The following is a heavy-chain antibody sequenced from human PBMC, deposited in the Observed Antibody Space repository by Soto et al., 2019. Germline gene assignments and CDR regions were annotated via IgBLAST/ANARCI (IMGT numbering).Heavy chain of an antibody. V-gene: IGHV3-21*01. D-gene: IGHD2-2*01. Sequence: PGVSLRLSCAASGFTFSSYSMNWVRQAPGKGLEWVSSISSSSSYIYYADSVKGRFTISRDNAKNSLYLQMNSLRAEDTAVYYCARTVPSTHQRYYYGMDVWGQGTTVTVSS. CDR2: ISSSSSYI. CDR1: GFTFSSYS. CDR3: ARTVPSTHQRYYYGMDV. J-gene: IGHJ6*02.